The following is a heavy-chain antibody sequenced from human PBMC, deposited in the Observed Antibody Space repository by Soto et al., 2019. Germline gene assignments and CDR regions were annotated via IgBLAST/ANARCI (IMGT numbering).Heavy chain of an antibody. J-gene: IGHJ4*02. D-gene: IGHD4-17*01. CDR2: ISGSGGST. CDR1: GFTFSSYA. Sequence: GGSLRLSCAASGFTFSSYAMSWVRQAPGKGLEWVSAISGSGGSTYYADSVKGRFTISRDSSKNTLYLQMNSLRAEDTAVYYCAKISKLGEYGDYGIFYHWGQGTLVTVSS. CDR3: AKISKLGEYGDYGIFYH. V-gene: IGHV3-23*01.